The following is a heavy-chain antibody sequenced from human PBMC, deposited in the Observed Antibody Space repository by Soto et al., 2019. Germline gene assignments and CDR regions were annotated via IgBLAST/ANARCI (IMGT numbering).Heavy chain of an antibody. CDR1: GGSISSGGYY. CDR3: ARLNYGDYYYYMDV. J-gene: IGHJ6*03. CDR2: IYYSGST. D-gene: IGHD4-17*01. Sequence: PSETLSLTCTVSGGSISSGGYYWSWIRQHPGKGLEWIGYIYYSGSTNYNPSLKSRVTISVDTSKNQFSLKLSSVTAADTAVYYCARLNYGDYYYYMDVWGKGTTVTVSS. V-gene: IGHV4-61*08.